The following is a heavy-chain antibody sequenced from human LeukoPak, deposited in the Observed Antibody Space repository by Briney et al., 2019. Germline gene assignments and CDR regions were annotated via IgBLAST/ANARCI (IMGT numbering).Heavy chain of an antibody. CDR2: ISSSSSYI. D-gene: IGHD1-26*01. Sequence: GGSLRLSCAASGFTFSSYTMNWVRQAPGKGLEWVSSISSSSSYIYYADSVKGRFTISRDNAKNSLYLQMNSLRAEDTAVYYCARDLVGARADYWGQGTLVTVSS. CDR3: ARDLVGARADY. V-gene: IGHV3-21*01. J-gene: IGHJ4*02. CDR1: GFTFSSYT.